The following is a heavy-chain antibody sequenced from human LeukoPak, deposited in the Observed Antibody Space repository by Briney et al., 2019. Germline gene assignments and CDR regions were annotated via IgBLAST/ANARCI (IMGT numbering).Heavy chain of an antibody. CDR3: ATVRRVQLWLISYYYYYYVDV. CDR2: FDPEDGET. CDR1: GYTLTELS. V-gene: IGHV1-24*01. D-gene: IGHD5-18*01. Sequence: ASVKVSCKVSGYTLTELSMHWVRQAPGKGLEWMGGFDPEDGETIYAQKFQGRVTMTEDTSTDTAYMELSSLRSEDTAVYYCATVRRVQLWLISYYYYYYVDVWGKGTTVTVSS. J-gene: IGHJ6*03.